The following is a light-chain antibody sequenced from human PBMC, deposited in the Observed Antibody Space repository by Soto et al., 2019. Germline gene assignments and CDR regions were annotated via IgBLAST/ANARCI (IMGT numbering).Light chain of an antibody. J-gene: IGKJ4*01. CDR2: ATS. Sequence: IQLTQSPSFLSASVGDRVTITCRASQDIANYLAWYQQKPGKAPKFLIYATSTFQSGVPSRFSGGGSGTEFTLTISSLQPEDFATYYCQQVNSYPLTFGGGGKVDI. CDR1: QDIANY. CDR3: QQVNSYPLT. V-gene: IGKV1-9*01.